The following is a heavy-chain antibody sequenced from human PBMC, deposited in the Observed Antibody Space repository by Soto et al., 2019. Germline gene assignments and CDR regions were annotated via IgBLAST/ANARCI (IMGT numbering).Heavy chain of an antibody. CDR2: IHPNTGGT. Sequence: QVQLVQSGAEVRKPGASVKVSCKASGYPYTNSYMHWVRQAPGQGLKWMGWIHPNTGGTNYAQKFQGRVTMTRDTSVSTVYMELNRLTSDDTAIYFCASDFRTRGWFRQAGNFAMDVWGQGTTVTVS. CDR1: GYPYTNSY. D-gene: IGHD6-19*01. V-gene: IGHV1-2*02. CDR3: ASDFRTRGWFRQAGNFAMDV. J-gene: IGHJ6*02.